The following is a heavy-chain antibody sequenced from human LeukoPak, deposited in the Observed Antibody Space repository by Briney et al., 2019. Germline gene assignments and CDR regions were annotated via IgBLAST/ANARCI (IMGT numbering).Heavy chain of an antibody. CDR2: IHTSGSV. CDR3: AREGSMTARPFVSIDY. Sequence: PSETLSPTCTVSGGSISTYYWSWVRQPAGKGLEWIGRIHTSGSVDYNPSLKSRVTMSVDTSKKQFSLTLSSVTAADTAMYYCAREGSMTARPFVSIDYWGQGTLVTVSS. V-gene: IGHV4-4*07. D-gene: IGHD6-6*01. CDR1: GGSISTYY. J-gene: IGHJ4*02.